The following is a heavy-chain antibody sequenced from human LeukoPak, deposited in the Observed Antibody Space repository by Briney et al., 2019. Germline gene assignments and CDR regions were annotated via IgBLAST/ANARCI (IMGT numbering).Heavy chain of an antibody. V-gene: IGHV1-8*01. CDR2: MNPNSGNT. J-gene: IGHJ3*02. CDR3: TRGLVVLSATSWAFDI. Sequence: ASAKVSCKASGYTSTSYDINWVRQATGQGLEWMGWMNPNSGNTGYAQKFQARVSMTRNTSISTAYTELSSLRSEDTAVYYCTRGLVVLSATSWAFDIWGHGTMVTVSS. CDR1: GYTSTSYD. D-gene: IGHD2-15*01.